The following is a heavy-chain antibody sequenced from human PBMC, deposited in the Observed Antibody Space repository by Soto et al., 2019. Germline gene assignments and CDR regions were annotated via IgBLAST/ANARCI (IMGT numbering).Heavy chain of an antibody. J-gene: IGHJ4*02. CDR1: GFTFSSFW. D-gene: IGHD3-10*01. CDR3: AKRGVDTFGLSY. V-gene: IGHV3-74*01. Sequence: EVQLVESGGGLVQPGGSLRLSCAVSGFTFSSFWMHWVRQAPGEGLVWVSRINTDGSSTSYADSVKGRFTXXXDNAKXXXXXXXXXXXXXXTAMYYCAKRGVDTFGLSYWGQGTLVTVSS. CDR2: INTDGSST.